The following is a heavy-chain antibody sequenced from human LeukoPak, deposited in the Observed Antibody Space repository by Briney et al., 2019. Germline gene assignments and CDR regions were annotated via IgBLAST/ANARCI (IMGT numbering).Heavy chain of an antibody. J-gene: IGHJ5*02. V-gene: IGHV1-18*01. CDR1: GYTFSSYG. CDR2: ISAYNGNT. Sequence: ASVKVSCKASGYTFSSYGISWVRQAPGQGLEWMGWISAYNGNTNYAQKLQGRVTMTTDTSTSTAYMELRSLRSDDTAVYYCARARAYDILTGYIHERFDPWGQGTLVTVSS. D-gene: IGHD3-9*01. CDR3: ARARAYDILTGYIHERFDP.